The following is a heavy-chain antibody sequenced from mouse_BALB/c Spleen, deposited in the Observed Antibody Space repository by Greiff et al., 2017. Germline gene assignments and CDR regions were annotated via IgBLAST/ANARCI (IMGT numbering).Heavy chain of an antibody. CDR1: GYTFTSYD. CDR2: IFPGDGSI. D-gene: IGHD3-2*01. J-gene: IGHJ2*01. V-gene: IGHV1-85*01. Sequence: VQLQQSRAELVKPGASVKLSCKASGYTFTSYDINGARQRPEQGLEWIGWIFPGDGSIKYNEKFKGKATLTTDKSSSTAYMQLSRLTSEDSAVYFCARGQLGYYFGYWGEGTTLAVSS. CDR3: ARGQLGYYFGY.